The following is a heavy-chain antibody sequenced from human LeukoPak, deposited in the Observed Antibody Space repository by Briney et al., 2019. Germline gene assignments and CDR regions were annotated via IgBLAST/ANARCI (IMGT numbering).Heavy chain of an antibody. CDR1: GYTFTSYD. CDR2: MNPNSGNT. V-gene: IGHV1-8*01. J-gene: IGHJ5*02. CDR3: ARGVTPTYYYGSGSHNWLDP. D-gene: IGHD3-10*01. Sequence: ASVKVSCKASGYTFTSYDINWVRQATGQGLEWMGWMNPNSGNTGYAQKFQGRVTMTRNTSISTAYMELSSLRSEDTAVYYCARGVTPTYYYGSGSHNWLDPWGQGTLVTVSS.